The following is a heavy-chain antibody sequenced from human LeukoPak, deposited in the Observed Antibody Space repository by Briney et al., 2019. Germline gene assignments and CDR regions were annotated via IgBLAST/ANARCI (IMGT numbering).Heavy chain of an antibody. D-gene: IGHD6-19*01. CDR2: IYYSGST. J-gene: IGHJ3*02. CDR1: GGSISSYY. V-gene: IGHV4-59*01. Sequence: SETLSLTCIVSGGSISSYYWSWIRQPPGKGLEWIGYIYYSGSTNYNPSLKSRVTISVDTSKNQFSLKLSSVTAADTAVYYCARVMSSGWYGAFDIWGQGTMVTVSS. CDR3: ARVMSSGWYGAFDI.